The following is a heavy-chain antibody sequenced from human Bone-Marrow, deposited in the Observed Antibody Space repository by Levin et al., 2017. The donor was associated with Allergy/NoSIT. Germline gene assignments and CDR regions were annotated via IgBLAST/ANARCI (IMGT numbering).Heavy chain of an antibody. Sequence: ASVKVSCKASGYTFTGYYMHWVRQAPGQGLEWMGWINPNSGGTNYAQKFQGRVTMTRDTSISTAYMELSRLRSDDTAVYYCARESEGRHIGGSCHCEHIVVDGYYGMDVWGQGTTVTVSS. J-gene: IGHJ6*02. CDR1: GYTFTGYY. V-gene: IGHV1-2*02. D-gene: IGHD2-21*01. CDR3: ARESEGRHIGGSCHCEHIVVDGYYGMDV. CDR2: INPNSGGT.